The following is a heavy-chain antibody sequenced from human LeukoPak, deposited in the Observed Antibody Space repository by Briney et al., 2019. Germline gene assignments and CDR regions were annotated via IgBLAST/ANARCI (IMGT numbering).Heavy chain of an antibody. CDR2: ISSSGSTI. CDR1: GFTFSSYE. Sequence: GGSLRLSCAASGFTFSSYEMNWVRQAPGKGLEWVSYISSSGSTIYYADSVKGRFTISRDNAKNSLYLQMNSLRAEDTAVYYCASSYCSSTSCYDLDYWGQGTLVTVSS. V-gene: IGHV3-48*03. CDR3: ASSYCSSTSCYDLDY. D-gene: IGHD2-2*01. J-gene: IGHJ4*02.